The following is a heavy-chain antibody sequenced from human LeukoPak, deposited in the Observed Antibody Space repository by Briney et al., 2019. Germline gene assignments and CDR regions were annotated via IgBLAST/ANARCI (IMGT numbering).Heavy chain of an antibody. CDR3: AKDLTFGVVVSDY. Sequence: GGSLRLSCAASGFTFSSYAMNWVRQAPGKGLEWVSAISGSGGSTYYADSVKGRFTISRDNSKKTLYLQMNSLRAEDTAVYYCAKDLTFGVVVSDYWGRGTLVTVSS. CDR2: ISGSGGST. D-gene: IGHD3-3*01. CDR1: GFTFSSYA. V-gene: IGHV3-23*01. J-gene: IGHJ4*02.